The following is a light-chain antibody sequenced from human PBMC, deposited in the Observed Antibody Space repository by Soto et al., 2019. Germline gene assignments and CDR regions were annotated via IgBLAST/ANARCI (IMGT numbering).Light chain of an antibody. Sequence: QSVLTQHASVSGSPGQSITISCTGTSSDVGGYNYVSWYQQHPGKAPKLMIYDVSNRPSGVSNRFSGSKSGNTASLTISGLQAEDEADYYCSSYTSSSTLGGVFGTGTKVTVL. CDR1: SSDVGGYNY. CDR3: SSYTSSSTLGGV. CDR2: DVS. J-gene: IGLJ1*01. V-gene: IGLV2-14*01.